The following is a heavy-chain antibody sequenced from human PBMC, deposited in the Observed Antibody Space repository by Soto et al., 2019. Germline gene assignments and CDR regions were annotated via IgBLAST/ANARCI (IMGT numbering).Heavy chain of an antibody. CDR3: ARPLGYVAPFEI. CDR1: GGSVGKYG. J-gene: IGHJ3*02. Sequence: PGGSLRLSCAASGGSVGKYGMSWVRQAPGKGLEWVSSIDDRPGDTHYADAVKGRFTVSRDSSRNTLYLQMTSLRVEDTAIYYCARPLGYVAPFEIWAQGTMVTVSS. CDR2: IDDRPGDT. D-gene: IGHD2-15*01. V-gene: IGHV3-23*01.